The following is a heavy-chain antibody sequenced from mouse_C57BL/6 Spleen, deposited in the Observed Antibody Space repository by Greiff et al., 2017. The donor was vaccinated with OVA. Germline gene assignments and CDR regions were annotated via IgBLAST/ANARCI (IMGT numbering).Heavy chain of an antibody. CDR3: ASLTGTRWYVDV. J-gene: IGHJ1*03. CDR1: GYTFTSYW. D-gene: IGHD4-1*01. CDR2: IDPSDSYT. V-gene: IGHV1-69*01. Sequence: QVQLQQSGAELVMPGASVKLSCTASGYTFTSYWMHWVKQRPGQGLEWIGEIDPSDSYTNYNQKFKGKSTLTVDKSSSTAYMQLSSLTSEDSAVYYCASLTGTRWYVDVWGTGTTVTVYS.